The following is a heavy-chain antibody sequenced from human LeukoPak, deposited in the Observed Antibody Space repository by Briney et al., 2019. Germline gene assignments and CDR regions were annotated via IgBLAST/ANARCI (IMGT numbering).Heavy chain of an antibody. CDR3: ARADPTVTNFDY. D-gene: IGHD4-17*01. CDR2: IWYDGSNK. CDR1: GFTFNSYG. V-gene: IGHV3-33*01. Sequence: GGSLRLSCAASGFTFNSYGMHWVRQAPGKGLEWVAVIWYDGSNKYYADSVKGRFTISRDNSKNTLYLQMNSLRAEDTAVYYCARADPTVTNFDYWGQGTLVTVSS. J-gene: IGHJ4*02.